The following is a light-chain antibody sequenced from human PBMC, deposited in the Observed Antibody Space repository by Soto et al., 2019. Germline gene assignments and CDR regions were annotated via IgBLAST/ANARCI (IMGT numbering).Light chain of an antibody. J-gene: IGLJ2*01. CDR1: SSDVGSYNT. V-gene: IGLV2-23*01. CDR3: CSSAGDTLVV. Sequence: QSALTQPASVSGSPGQSITISCTGTSSDVGSYNTVSWYQQPPGKAPKLMIFEDTERPSGVSHRFSASKSGNTAYLSISGLQAEDEAYYYCCSSAGDTLVVFGGGTKLTVL. CDR2: EDT.